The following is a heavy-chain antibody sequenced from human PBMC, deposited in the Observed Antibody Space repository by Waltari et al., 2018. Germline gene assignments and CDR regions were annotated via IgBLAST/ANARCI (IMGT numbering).Heavy chain of an antibody. V-gene: IGHV3-7*01. Sequence: EVQLVESGGGLVQPGGSLSLSCAASGFTLSSYWMSWVRKAPGKGLEWVANIKKDGSEEYYVDSVRGRFTIARDNAKNSLYLQMNSLRPEDTAVYYCARDQWFAFDIWGQGTMVTVSS. CDR3: ARDQWFAFDI. J-gene: IGHJ3*02. CDR2: IKKDGSEE. D-gene: IGHD3-22*01. CDR1: GFTLSSYW.